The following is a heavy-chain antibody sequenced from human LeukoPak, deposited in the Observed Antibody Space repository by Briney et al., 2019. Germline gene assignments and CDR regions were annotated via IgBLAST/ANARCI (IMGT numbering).Heavy chain of an antibody. J-gene: IGHJ4*02. CDR1: GGSISSGGYY. Sequence: PSQTLSLTCTVSGGSISSGGYYWSWIRQHPGKGLEWIGYIYYSGSTYYNPSLKSRVTISVDTSKNQFSLKLSSVTAADTAVYYCARAGISTAMVSEYYFDYWGQGTLVTVSS. D-gene: IGHD5-18*01. CDR3: ARAGISTAMVSEYYFDY. V-gene: IGHV4-31*03. CDR2: IYYSGST.